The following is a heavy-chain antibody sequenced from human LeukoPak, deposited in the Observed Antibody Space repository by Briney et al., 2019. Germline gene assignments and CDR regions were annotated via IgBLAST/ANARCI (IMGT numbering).Heavy chain of an antibody. J-gene: IGHJ4*02. V-gene: IGHV4-4*07. D-gene: IGHD6-19*01. Sequence: SETLSLTCNVSGDSMSRYYWSWIRQPAGKGLEWIGRIYFGGGTRYNPSLKSRVTMSVDTSKNRFSLNLSSVTAADTAVYYCARTTGFAVAGGYYFDYWGQGILVTASS. CDR3: ARTTGFAVAGGYYFDY. CDR1: GDSMSRYY. CDR2: IYFGGGT.